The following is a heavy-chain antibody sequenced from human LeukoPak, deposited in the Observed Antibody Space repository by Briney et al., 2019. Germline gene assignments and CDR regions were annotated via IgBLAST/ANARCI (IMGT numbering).Heavy chain of an antibody. D-gene: IGHD3-10*01. Sequence: GRSLRLSCAASGFTFDDYAMHWVRQAPGKGLEWVSGISWNSGSIGYADSVKGRFTISRDNAKNSLYLQMDSLRAEDTALYYCAKDTVRDYGSGSYGGMDVWGQGTTVTVSS. CDR3: AKDTVRDYGSGSYGGMDV. CDR2: ISWNSGSI. V-gene: IGHV3-9*01. CDR1: GFTFDDYA. J-gene: IGHJ6*02.